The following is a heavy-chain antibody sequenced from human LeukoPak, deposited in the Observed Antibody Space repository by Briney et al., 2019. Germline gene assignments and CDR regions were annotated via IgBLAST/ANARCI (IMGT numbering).Heavy chain of an antibody. J-gene: IGHJ4*02. V-gene: IGHV1-69*05. Sequence: ASVKVSCKASGGTFSSYAISGVRQAPGQGLEWMGGIIPIFGTANYAQKFQGRVTITTDESTSTAYMELSSLRSEDTAVYYCARVDGSGSYISYWGQGTLVTVSS. CDR1: GGTFSSYA. CDR3: ARVDGSGSYISY. CDR2: IIPIFGTA. D-gene: IGHD3-10*01.